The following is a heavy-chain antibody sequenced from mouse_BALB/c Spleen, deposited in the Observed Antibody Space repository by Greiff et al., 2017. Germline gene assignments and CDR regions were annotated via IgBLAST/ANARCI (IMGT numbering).Heavy chain of an antibody. J-gene: IGHJ2*01. Sequence: DVKLVESGPGLVKPSQSLSLTCSVTGYSITSGYYWNWIRQFPGNKLEWMGYISYDGSNNYNPSLKNRISITRDTSKNQFFLKLNSVTTEDTATYYCARENYGNLFDYWGQGTTLTVSS. CDR2: ISYDGSN. CDR1: GYSITSGYY. CDR3: ARENYGNLFDY. V-gene: IGHV3-6*02. D-gene: IGHD2-1*01.